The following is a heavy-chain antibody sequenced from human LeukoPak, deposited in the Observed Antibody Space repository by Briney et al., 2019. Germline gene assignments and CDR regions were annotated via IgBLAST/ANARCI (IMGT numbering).Heavy chain of an antibody. V-gene: IGHV3-66*01. Sequence: PGGSLRLSCAASGISVSTNYMTWVRQAPGKGLELVSLLYATGNTYYADSVKGRFTIYRDNFENTVYLQMNSLRAEDTAVYYCARDRPGSSGWYGYYYYGMDVWGQGTTVTVSS. J-gene: IGHJ6*02. CDR3: ARDRPGSSGWYGYYYYGMDV. CDR1: GISVSTNY. CDR2: LYATGNT. D-gene: IGHD6-19*01.